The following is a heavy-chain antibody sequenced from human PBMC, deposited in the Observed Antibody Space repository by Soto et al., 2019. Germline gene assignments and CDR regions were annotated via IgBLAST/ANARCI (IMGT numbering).Heavy chain of an antibody. CDR2: ISSSSSYI. V-gene: IGHV3-21*01. Sequence: PGGSLRLSCAASGFPFSSYSVNWVRPAPGKGLEWVSSISSSSSYIYYADSVKGRFTISRDNAKNSLYLQMNSLRAEDTAMYYCARAYSGSYYSTHWGQGTLVTVSS. J-gene: IGHJ4*02. CDR3: ARAYSGSYYSTH. D-gene: IGHD1-26*01. CDR1: GFPFSSYS.